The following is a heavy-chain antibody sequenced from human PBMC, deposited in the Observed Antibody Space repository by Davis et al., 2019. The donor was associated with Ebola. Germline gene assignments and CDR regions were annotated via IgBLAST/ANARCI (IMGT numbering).Heavy chain of an antibody. CDR2: IYHSGST. D-gene: IGHD6-6*01. CDR3: ARDKGSSSARDWCDP. CDR1: GYSISSGYY. J-gene: IGHJ5*02. Sequence: PSETLSLTCTVSGYSISSGYYWGWIRQPPGKGLEWIGSIYHSGSTYYNPSLKSRVTISVDTSKNQFSLKLSSVTAADTAVYYCARDKGSSSARDWCDPWGQGTLVTVSS. V-gene: IGHV4-38-2*02.